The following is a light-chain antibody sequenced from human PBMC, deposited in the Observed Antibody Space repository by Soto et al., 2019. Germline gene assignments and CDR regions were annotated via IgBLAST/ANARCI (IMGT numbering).Light chain of an antibody. Sequence: SVLTQPSSVSGSPGQSITISCPGTSSDVGSYNLVSWYQQHPGKAPKLMIYEGSKRPSGVSNRFSGSKSGNTASLTISGLQAEDEADYYCCSYAGSSTNVFGTGTKVT. CDR3: CSYAGSSTNV. CDR2: EGS. V-gene: IGLV2-23*01. J-gene: IGLJ1*01. CDR1: SSDVGSYNL.